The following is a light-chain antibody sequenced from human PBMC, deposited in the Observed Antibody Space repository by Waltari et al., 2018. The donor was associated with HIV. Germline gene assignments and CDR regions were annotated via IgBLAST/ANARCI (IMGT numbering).Light chain of an antibody. CDR2: DVT. CDR3: STHTTNDTLE. Sequence: QSALTQPDSVSGSPGQSVTISCTGTSSHFGLYNFVSWYQQYPGNVPKVIIYDVTSRPSGVPHRFSGSRSGNTASLTISGLQVDDEAVYYCSTHTTNDTLEFGGGTKLTVL. J-gene: IGLJ2*01. V-gene: IGLV2-14*03. CDR1: SSHFGLYNF.